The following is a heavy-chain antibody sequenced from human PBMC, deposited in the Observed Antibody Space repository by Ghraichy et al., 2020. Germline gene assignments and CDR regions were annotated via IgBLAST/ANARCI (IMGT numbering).Heavy chain of an antibody. V-gene: IGHV4-34*01. Sequence: SETLSLTCAVYGGSFSGYYWSWIRQPPGKGLEWIGEINHSGSTNYNPSLKSRVTISVDTSKNQFSLKLSSVTAADTAVYYCAGLQKLYYDFWSGYYSARDVWGQGTTVTVSS. J-gene: IGHJ6*02. D-gene: IGHD3-3*01. CDR1: GGSFSGYY. CDR3: AGLQKLYYDFWSGYYSARDV. CDR2: INHSGST.